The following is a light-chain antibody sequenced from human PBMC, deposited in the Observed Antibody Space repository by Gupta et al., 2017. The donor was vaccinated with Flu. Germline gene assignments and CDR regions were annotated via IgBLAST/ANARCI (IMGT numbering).Light chain of an antibody. J-gene: IGKJ2*01. Sequence: DVVMTQSPLFLPATLGQPASISCKSSRSLVYTDGKTYLNWFHQRPGQSPRRLISRISDRDSGVPDRFSGSGSGTDFPLKISRVEADDVGVYYCMQVSHWPYTFGQGTKLELK. CDR3: MQVSHWPYT. CDR1: RSLVYTDGKTY. CDR2: RIS. V-gene: IGKV2-30*01.